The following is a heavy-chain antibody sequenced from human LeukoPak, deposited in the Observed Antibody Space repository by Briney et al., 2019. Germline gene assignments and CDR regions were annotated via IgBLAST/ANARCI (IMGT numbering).Heavy chain of an antibody. CDR3: ARGGPPRYYYYGMDV. CDR2: IYYSGST. Sequence: SETLSLTCTVSGGSISSYYWSWIRQPPGKGLEWIGYIYYSGSTNYNPSLESRVTISVDTSKNQFSLKLSSVTAADTAVYYCARGGPPRYYYYGMDVWGQGTTVTVSS. CDR1: GGSISSYY. J-gene: IGHJ6*02. V-gene: IGHV4-59*01. D-gene: IGHD3-16*01.